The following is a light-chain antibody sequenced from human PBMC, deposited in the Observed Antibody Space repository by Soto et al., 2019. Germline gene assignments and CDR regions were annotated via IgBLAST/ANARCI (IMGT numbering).Light chain of an antibody. V-gene: IGKV3-20*01. CDR3: QQYGSSTGT. CDR1: QSVDSSY. J-gene: IGKJ1*01. CDR2: GAS. Sequence: EIVWTQSPGTLYFSQGERSTLSFSASQSVDSSYLAWYHQRPGQAPRLLIYGASSRATGIPDRFSGSGSGTDFTLTISRLEPEDFAVYYCQQYGSSTGTFGQGTKVDIK.